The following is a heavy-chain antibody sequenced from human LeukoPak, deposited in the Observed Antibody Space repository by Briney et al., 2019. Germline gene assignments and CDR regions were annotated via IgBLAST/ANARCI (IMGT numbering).Heavy chain of an antibody. D-gene: IGHD1-26*01. CDR1: GFTFSSYA. V-gene: IGHV3-64*01. CDR3: ARVGSWETNSPFDY. J-gene: IGHJ4*02. Sequence: PGGSLRLSCAASGFTFSSYAMHWVRQAPGKGLEYVSAISSNGGSTYYANSVKGRFTISRDNSKNTLCLQMGSLRAEDMAVYYCARVGSWETNSPFDYWGQGTLVAVS. CDR2: ISSNGGST.